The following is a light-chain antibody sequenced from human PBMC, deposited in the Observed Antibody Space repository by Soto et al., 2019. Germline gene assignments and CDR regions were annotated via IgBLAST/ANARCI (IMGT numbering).Light chain of an antibody. CDR2: EVS. V-gene: IGLV2-14*01. Sequence: QSALTQPPSASGSPGQSVTISCTGTKSDVGGYNYVSWYQQHPGKAPKLMIYEVSNRPSGVSNRFSGSKSGNTASLTISGLQAEDEADYYCSSYTSSSTPYVFGTGTKVTVL. J-gene: IGLJ1*01. CDR3: SSYTSSSTPYV. CDR1: KSDVGGYNY.